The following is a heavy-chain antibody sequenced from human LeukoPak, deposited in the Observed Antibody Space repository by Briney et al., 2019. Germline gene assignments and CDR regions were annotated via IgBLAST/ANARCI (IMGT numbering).Heavy chain of an antibody. CDR2: ISGGSTTI. CDR3: ASPIAVAGAFDY. D-gene: IGHD6-19*01. J-gene: IGHJ4*02. V-gene: IGHV3-48*04. CDR1: GFTFSSHS. Sequence: PGGSLRLSCAASGFTFSSHSMTWVRQAPGKGLEWASYISGGSTTIYYADSVKGRFTISRDNAKNTLYLQMNSLRAEDTAVYYCASPIAVAGAFDYWGQGTLVTVSS.